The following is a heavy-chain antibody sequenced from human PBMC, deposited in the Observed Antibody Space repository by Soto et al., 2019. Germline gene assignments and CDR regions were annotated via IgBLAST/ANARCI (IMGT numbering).Heavy chain of an antibody. J-gene: IGHJ4*02. V-gene: IGHV2-5*02. D-gene: IGHD3-10*01. CDR1: GFSLSTSGVG. CDR3: AHTREIYGSGSYDVDY. Sequence: QITLKESGPTLVKPTQTLTLTCTFSGFSLSTSGVGVGWIRQPPGKALDWVAIIYWDDDKRYSPSLKSRLTLTKDTSKNQVVLTMTNMDPVDTATYYCAHTREIYGSGSYDVDYWGQGTLVTVSS. CDR2: IYWDDDK.